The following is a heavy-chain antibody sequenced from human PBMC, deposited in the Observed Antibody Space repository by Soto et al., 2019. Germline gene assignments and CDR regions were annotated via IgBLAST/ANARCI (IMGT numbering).Heavy chain of an antibody. J-gene: IGHJ6*03. D-gene: IGHD1-1*01. Sequence: GGSLRLSCAASGFTFSDHYMDWVRQAPGKGLEWVGRTRNKANSYTTEYAASVKGRFTISRDDSKNSLYLQMNSLKTEDTAVYYCARSLEYYYYMDVWGKGPTVTVSS. CDR2: TRNKANSYTT. CDR1: GFTFSDHY. CDR3: ARSLEYYYYMDV. V-gene: IGHV3-72*01.